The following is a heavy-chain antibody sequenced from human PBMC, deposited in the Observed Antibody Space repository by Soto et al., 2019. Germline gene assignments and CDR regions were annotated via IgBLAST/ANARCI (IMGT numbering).Heavy chain of an antibody. Sequence: VQLLESGGSLVQPGGSLSLSCVASGFTFGSYAMNWVRQAPGKGLEWISAISGGSDATFYADSVKGRFTISRDDSKNTLYLQLQSLRDDDTAVYYRAKDRTYDFWGGQRYFDYWGQGTLITVSS. D-gene: IGHD3-3*01. CDR1: GFTFGSYA. CDR2: ISGGSDAT. J-gene: IGHJ4*02. CDR3: AKDRTYDFWGGQRYFDY. V-gene: IGHV3-23*01.